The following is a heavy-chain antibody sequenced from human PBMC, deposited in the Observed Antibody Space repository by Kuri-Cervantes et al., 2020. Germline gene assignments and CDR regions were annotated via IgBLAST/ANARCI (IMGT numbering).Heavy chain of an antibody. CDR3: ARDYKGYSYGFTL. Sequence: GGSLRLSCAASGFTFSSYWMHWVRQAPGKGLEWVSGISWNSGSIGHADSVKGRFTISRDNAKNSLYLQMNSLRAEDTAVYYCARDYKGYSYGFTLWGQGTRVTGSS. D-gene: IGHD5-18*01. CDR1: GFTFSSYW. CDR2: ISWNSGSI. J-gene: IGHJ4*02. V-gene: IGHV3-9*01.